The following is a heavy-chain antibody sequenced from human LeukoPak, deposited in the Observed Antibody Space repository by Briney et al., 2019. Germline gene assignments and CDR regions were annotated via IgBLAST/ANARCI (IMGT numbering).Heavy chain of an antibody. Sequence: GFLRLSCAASGFTFSSYAMSWVRQAPGKGLEWVSSISSSSSYIYYADSVKGRFTISRDNAKNSLYLQTNSLRAEDTAVYYCARGPPLFDPWGQGTLVAVSS. CDR3: ARGPPLFDP. CDR1: GFTFSSYA. V-gene: IGHV3-21*01. CDR2: ISSSSSYI. J-gene: IGHJ5*02.